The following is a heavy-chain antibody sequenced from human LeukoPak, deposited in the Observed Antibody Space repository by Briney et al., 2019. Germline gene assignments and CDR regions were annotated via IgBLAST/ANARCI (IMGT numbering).Heavy chain of an antibody. CDR3: ARVIAAAGPLDAFDI. V-gene: IGHV4-61*05. J-gene: IGHJ3*02. CDR2: IYYSGST. CDR1: GGSISSSSYY. D-gene: IGHD6-13*01. Sequence: SETLSLTCTVSGGSISSSSYYWGWIRQPPGKGLERIGYIYYSGSTNYNPSLKSRVTISVDTSKNQFSLKLSSVTAADTAVYYCARVIAAAGPLDAFDIWGQGTMVTVSS.